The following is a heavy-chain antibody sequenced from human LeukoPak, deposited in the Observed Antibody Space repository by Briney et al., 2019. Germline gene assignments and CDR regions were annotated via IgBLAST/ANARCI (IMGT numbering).Heavy chain of an antibody. D-gene: IGHD6-25*01. Sequence: GESLKISCKGSGYSFTFYWINWVRQMPGKGLEWMGRIDPSDSYTIYSPSFQGRVSISVDKSISTAYLQWDSLKASDTAIYYCVTQDGITAAPPLDFWGQGTLVTVSS. CDR3: VTQDGITAAPPLDF. J-gene: IGHJ4*02. CDR1: GYSFTFYW. V-gene: IGHV5-10-1*01. CDR2: IDPSDSYT.